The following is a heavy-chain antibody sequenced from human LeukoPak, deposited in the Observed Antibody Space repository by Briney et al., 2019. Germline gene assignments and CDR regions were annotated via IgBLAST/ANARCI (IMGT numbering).Heavy chain of an antibody. J-gene: IGHJ4*02. Sequence: SVKVSCKASGGTFSSYTISWVRQAPGQGLEWMGRIIPILGIANYAQKFQGRVTIIADKSTSTAYMELSSLRSEDTAVYYCARSCSGGSCYESDFDYWGQGTLVTVSS. V-gene: IGHV1-69*02. D-gene: IGHD2-15*01. CDR3: ARSCSGGSCYESDFDY. CDR1: GGTFSSYT. CDR2: IIPILGIA.